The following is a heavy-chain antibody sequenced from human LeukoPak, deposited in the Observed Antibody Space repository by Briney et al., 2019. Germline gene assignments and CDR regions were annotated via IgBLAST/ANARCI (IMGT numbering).Heavy chain of an antibody. Sequence: KSGGSLRLSCAASGFTFSRYSMNWVRQPPGKGLEWVSSISASGSHIYYADSVKGRFSISRDSARNSVYVQMSSLRAEDTAVYYCARGPQFCSGGSCFGCYFDYWGQGALVTVSS. J-gene: IGHJ4*02. CDR3: ARGPQFCSGGSCFGCYFDY. D-gene: IGHD2-15*01. V-gene: IGHV3-21*01. CDR2: ISASGSHI. CDR1: GFTFSRYS.